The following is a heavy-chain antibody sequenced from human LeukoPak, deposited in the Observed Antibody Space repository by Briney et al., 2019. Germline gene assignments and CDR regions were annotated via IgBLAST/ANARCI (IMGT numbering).Heavy chain of an antibody. Sequence: PSETLSLTCTVSGGSISSYYWSWIRQPPGKGLEWIGYIYYSGSTNYNPSLKSRVTISVDTSKNQFSLKLSSVTAADTAVYYCARDQRGYSGYDRTFDYWGQGTLVTVSS. CDR3: ARDQRGYSGYDRTFDY. D-gene: IGHD5-12*01. CDR1: GGSISSYY. CDR2: IYYSGST. V-gene: IGHV4-59*01. J-gene: IGHJ4*02.